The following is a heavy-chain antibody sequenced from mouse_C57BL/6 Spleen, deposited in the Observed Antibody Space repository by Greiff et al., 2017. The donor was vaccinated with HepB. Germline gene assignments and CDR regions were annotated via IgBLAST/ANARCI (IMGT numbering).Heavy chain of an antibody. CDR1: GYSFTGYF. CDR3: AREDYYGSPFAY. CDR2: INPYNGDT. V-gene: IGHV1-20*01. Sequence: DVKLVESGPELVKPGDSVKISCKASGYSFTGYFMNWVMQSHGKSLEWIGRINPYNGDTFYNQKFKGKATLTVDKSSSTAHMELRSLTSEDSAVYYCAREDYYGSPFAYWGQGTLVTVSA. J-gene: IGHJ3*01. D-gene: IGHD1-1*01.